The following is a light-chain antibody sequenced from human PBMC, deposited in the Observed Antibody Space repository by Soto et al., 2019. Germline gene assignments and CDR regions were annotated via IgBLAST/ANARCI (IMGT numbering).Light chain of an antibody. CDR3: MQALQTPIT. CDR1: QSLLHSNGYNY. V-gene: IGKV2-28*01. Sequence: DIVMTESPLSLPVTPGEPASISCRSSQSLLHSNGYNYLDWYMQKQGQSPQLXIYLGSNRASGVPDRFSGSGSGTDFTLKISRVEAEDVGVYYCMQALQTPITFGQGTRLEIK. J-gene: IGKJ5*01. CDR2: LGS.